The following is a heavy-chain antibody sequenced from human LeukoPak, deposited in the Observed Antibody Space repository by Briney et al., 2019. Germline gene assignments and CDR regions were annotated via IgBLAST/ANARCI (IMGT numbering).Heavy chain of an antibody. CDR3: AAVSLGNYYYYYGMDV. V-gene: IGHV1-69*13. Sequence: SVKVSCKASGGTFSSYAISWVRQAPGQGLEWMGGIIPTFGTANYAQKFQGRVTIIADESTSTAYMELSSLRSEDTAVYYCAAVSLGNYYYYYGMDVWGQGTTVTVSS. CDR2: IIPTFGTA. D-gene: IGHD3-16*02. J-gene: IGHJ6*02. CDR1: GGTFSSYA.